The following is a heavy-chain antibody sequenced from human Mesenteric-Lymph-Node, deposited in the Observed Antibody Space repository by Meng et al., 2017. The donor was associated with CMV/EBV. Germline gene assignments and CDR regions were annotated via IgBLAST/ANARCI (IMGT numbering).Heavy chain of an antibody. CDR1: GFTFSSYW. CDR3: ARLRLFNDPLFDY. Sequence: GESLKISCAASGFTFSSYWMHWVRQAPGKGLEWVSYISSSGSTIYYADSVKGRFTISRDNAKNSLYLQMNSLRAEDTAAYYCARLRLFNDPLFDYWGQGTLVTVSS. CDR2: ISSSGSTI. J-gene: IGHJ4*02. V-gene: IGHV3-48*04. D-gene: IGHD2-8*01.